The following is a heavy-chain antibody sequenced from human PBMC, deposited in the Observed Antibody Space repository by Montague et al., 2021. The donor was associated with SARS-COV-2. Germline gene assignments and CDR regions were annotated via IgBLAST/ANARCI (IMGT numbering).Heavy chain of an antibody. CDR1: GGSISSYC. D-gene: IGHD2-15*01. J-gene: IGHJ5*02. Sequence: SETLSLTCTVSGGSISSYCWSWIRQPPGKGLEWIGYIYYSGSTNYNPSLKSRVTISVDTSKNQFSLKLSSVTAADTAVYYCARASLGYCSGGRCYVGFDPWGQGTLVTVSS. V-gene: IGHV4-59*01. CDR3: ARASLGYCSGGRCYVGFDP. CDR2: IYYSGST.